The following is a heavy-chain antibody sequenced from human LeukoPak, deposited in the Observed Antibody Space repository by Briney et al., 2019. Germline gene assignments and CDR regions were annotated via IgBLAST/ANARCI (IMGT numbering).Heavy chain of an antibody. CDR3: ARVGIVGATPLFDY. V-gene: IGHV3-7*01. CDR1: GFTFSSYW. CDR2: MKQDGSEK. Sequence: GGSLRLSCAASGFTFSSYWMSWVRQAPGKGLEWVANMKQDGSEKYYVDSVKGRFTISRDNAKNSLYLQMNSLRAEDTAVYYCARVGIVGATPLFDYWGQGTLVTVSS. J-gene: IGHJ4*02. D-gene: IGHD1-26*01.